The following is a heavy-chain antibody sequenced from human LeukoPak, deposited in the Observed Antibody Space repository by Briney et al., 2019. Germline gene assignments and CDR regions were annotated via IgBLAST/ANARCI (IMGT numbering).Heavy chain of an antibody. D-gene: IGHD2-21*02. CDR2: ISGSGGST. CDR1: GFTFSSYA. CDR3: AKDHDVVVVTATDY. V-gene: IGHV3-23*01. Sequence: GGSLRLSCAASGFTFSSYAMSWVRQAPGKGLEWVSAISGSGGSTYYADSVKGRFTISRDNSKNTLYLQMNSLGAEDTAVYYCAKDHDVVVVTATDYWGQGTLVTASS. J-gene: IGHJ4*02.